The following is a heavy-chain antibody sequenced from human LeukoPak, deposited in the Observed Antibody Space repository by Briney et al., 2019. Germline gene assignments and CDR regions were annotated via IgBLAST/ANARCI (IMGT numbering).Heavy chain of an antibody. CDR1: GFTFGSYE. Sequence: PGGSLRLSCAASGFTFGSYEMNWVRQAPGKGLEWVSYISSSGSTIYYADSVKGRFTISRDNAKNSLYLQMNSLRAEDTAVYYCARGSRRWGPDYWGQGTLVTVSS. CDR3: ARGSRRWGPDY. V-gene: IGHV3-48*03. J-gene: IGHJ4*02. D-gene: IGHD4-23*01. CDR2: ISSSGSTI.